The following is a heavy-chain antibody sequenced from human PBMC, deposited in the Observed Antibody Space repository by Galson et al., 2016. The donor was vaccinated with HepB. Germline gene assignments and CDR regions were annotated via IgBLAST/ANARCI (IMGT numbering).Heavy chain of an antibody. CDR3: ARIGHAPDY. Sequence: SLRLSCAASGFTFKDYNMNWVRQAPGKGLEWVAYIGTVSTSVYYADSVKGRFTISRDNAKNSLFLQMNNLRAEDTALYFCARIGHAPDYWGQGTLVTVSS. D-gene: IGHD2-2*01. V-gene: IGHV3-48*01. CDR2: IGTVSTSV. CDR1: GFTFKDYN. J-gene: IGHJ4*02.